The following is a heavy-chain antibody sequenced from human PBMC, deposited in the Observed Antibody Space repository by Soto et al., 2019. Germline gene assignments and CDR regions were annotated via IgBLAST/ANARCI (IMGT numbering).Heavy chain of an antibody. D-gene: IGHD3-22*01. Sequence: QTLSLTCAISGDSVSSNSAAWNWIRQSPSRGLEWLGRTYYRSKWYNDYAVSVKSRITINPDTSKNQFSLQLNSVTPEDTAVYYCARDSLGFAYYYDSSGTDYFDYWGQGTLVTVSS. J-gene: IGHJ4*02. V-gene: IGHV6-1*01. CDR2: TYYRSKWYN. CDR3: ARDSLGFAYYYDSSGTDYFDY. CDR1: GDSVSSNSAA.